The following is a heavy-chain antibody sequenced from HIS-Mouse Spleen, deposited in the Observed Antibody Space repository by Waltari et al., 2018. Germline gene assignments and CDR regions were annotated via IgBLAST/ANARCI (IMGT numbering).Heavy chain of an antibody. D-gene: IGHD1-1*01. CDR2: INSDGSGP. CDR3: ARDLELDAFDI. J-gene: IGHJ3*02. Sequence: EVQLVESGGGLVQPGGSLRLSCAASGFTFSSYWMHWVRQAPGKGLVWVSRINSDGSGPSYADSVKGRFTISRDNAKNTLYLQMNSLRAEDTAVYYCARDLELDAFDIWGQGTMVTVSS. V-gene: IGHV3-74*01. CDR1: GFTFSSYW.